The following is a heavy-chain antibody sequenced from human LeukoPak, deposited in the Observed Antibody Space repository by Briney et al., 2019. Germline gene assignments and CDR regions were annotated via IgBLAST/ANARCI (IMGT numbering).Heavy chain of an antibody. D-gene: IGHD3-3*01. CDR2: IRSKAYGGTT. V-gene: IGHV3-49*04. Sequence: GGSLRLSCTASGFTFGDYAMSLVRQAPGKGLEWVGFIRSKAYGGTTEYAASVKGRFTISRDDSKSIAYLQMNSLKTEDTAVYYCTRDPYDFWSGYYGWYYYGMDVWGQGTTVTVSS. CDR1: GFTFGDYA. J-gene: IGHJ6*02. CDR3: TRDPYDFWSGYYGWYYYGMDV.